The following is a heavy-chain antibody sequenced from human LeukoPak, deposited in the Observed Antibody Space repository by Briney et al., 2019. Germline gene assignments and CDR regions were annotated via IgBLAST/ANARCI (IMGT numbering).Heavy chain of an antibody. J-gene: IGHJ6*02. CDR2: INPNSGGT. CDR1: GYPFTGYY. D-gene: IGHD2-2*01. Sequence: ASVKVSCKASGYPFTGYYMHWVRQAPGQGLEWMGWINPNSGGTNYAQKFQGRVTMTRDTSISTAYMELSRLRSDDTAVYYCARGLAIGNCSSTSCYQAYYYGMDVWGQGTAVTVSS. CDR3: ARGLAIGNCSSTSCYQAYYYGMDV. V-gene: IGHV1-2*02.